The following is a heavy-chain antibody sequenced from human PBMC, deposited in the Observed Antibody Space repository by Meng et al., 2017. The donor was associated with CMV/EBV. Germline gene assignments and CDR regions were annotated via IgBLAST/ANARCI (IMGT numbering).Heavy chain of an antibody. J-gene: IGHJ4*02. CDR3: ARVLSLVAAAGPYYFDY. Sequence: SVKVSCKASGGTFSSYAISWVRQAPGQGLEWMGGIIPIFGTANYAQKFQGRVTITTDESTSTAYMELSSLRSEDTAVYYCARVLSLVAAAGPYYFDYWGQGTLVTVSS. V-gene: IGHV1-69*05. CDR1: GGTFSSYA. CDR2: IIPIFGTA. D-gene: IGHD6-13*01.